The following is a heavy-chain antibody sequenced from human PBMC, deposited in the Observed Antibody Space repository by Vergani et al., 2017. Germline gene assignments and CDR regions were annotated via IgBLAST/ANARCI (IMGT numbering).Heavy chain of an antibody. CDR1: GYTFTDYF. CDR2: INPNSGGT. CDR3: ARVGTSSNRDYFDY. Sequence: QVQLVQSGAEVKKPGASVKVSCKASGYTFTDYFMHWVRQAPGQGLEWMGWINPNSGGTNYAQKFRGRVTMTRDTSISTAYMELSNLRPDDTAVYYCARVGTSSNRDYFDYWGQGTLVTVSS. J-gene: IGHJ4*02. D-gene: IGHD2-2*01. V-gene: IGHV1-2*02.